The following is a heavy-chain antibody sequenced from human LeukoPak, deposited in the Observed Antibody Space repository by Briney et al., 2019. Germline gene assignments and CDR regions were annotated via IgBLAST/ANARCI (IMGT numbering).Heavy chain of an antibody. CDR3: TRAVGTPAGSFYTSPHYYYMDV. J-gene: IGHJ6*03. CDR1: ADSISSHY. Sequence: SETLSLTCSVSADSISSHYWGWLRQPPGRGREGSGDIHYGGANNYKPFLESRLTISKETSKTHFAVKRTPRAAADTAVYFCTRAVGTPAGSFYTSPHYYYMDVWGKGTPVTVSS. V-gene: IGHV4-59*11. CDR2: IHYGGAN. D-gene: IGHD3-10*01.